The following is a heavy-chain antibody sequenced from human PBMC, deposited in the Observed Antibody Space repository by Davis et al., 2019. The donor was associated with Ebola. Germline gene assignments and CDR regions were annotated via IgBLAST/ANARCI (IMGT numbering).Heavy chain of an antibody. CDR2: IIPIFGTA. J-gene: IGHJ5*02. V-gene: IGHV1-69*06. Sequence: AASVKVSCKASGGTFSSYAISWVRQAPGQGLEWMGGIIPIFGTANYAQKFQGRVTITADKSTSTAYMELSSLRSEDTAVYYCAGEWLRLGPNGFDPWGQGTLVTVSS. D-gene: IGHD5-12*01. CDR3: AGEWLRLGPNGFDP. CDR1: GGTFSSYA.